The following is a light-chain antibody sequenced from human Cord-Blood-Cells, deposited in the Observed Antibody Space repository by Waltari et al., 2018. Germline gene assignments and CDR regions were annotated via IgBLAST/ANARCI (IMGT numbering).Light chain of an antibody. CDR2: DVS. J-gene: IGLJ2*01. Sequence: QSALTQPASVSGSPGQPITISCTGTSSDVGGYNYVSWYQQHPGKAPKLMIYDVSKRPSGVSNRFSASRSGNTASLTISGLQAEDEADYYCSSYTSSSTLVFGGGTKLTVL. V-gene: IGLV2-14*01. CDR1: SSDVGGYNY. CDR3: SSYTSSSTLV.